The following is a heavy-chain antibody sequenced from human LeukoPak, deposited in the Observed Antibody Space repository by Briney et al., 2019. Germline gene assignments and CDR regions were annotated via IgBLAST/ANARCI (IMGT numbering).Heavy chain of an antibody. V-gene: IGHV3-11*01. Sequence: GGSLRLSCAASGFTFSDYYMSWIRQAPGKGLEWVSYISSRGSTIYYADSVKGRFTISRDNAKNSLYLQMNSLRADDTAVYYCAVGYSYGSSHDAFDIWGQGTMVTVSS. CDR3: AVGYSYGSSHDAFDI. D-gene: IGHD5-18*01. CDR2: ISSRGSTI. CDR1: GFTFSDYY. J-gene: IGHJ3*02.